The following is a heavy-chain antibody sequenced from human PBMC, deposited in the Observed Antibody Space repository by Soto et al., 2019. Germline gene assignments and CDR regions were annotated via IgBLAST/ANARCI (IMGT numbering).Heavy chain of an antibody. Sequence: EVQLLESGGGLVQPGGSLRLSCAASGFTFSSYAMSWVRQAPGKGLEWVSAISGSGGSTYYADSVKGRFTISRDNSKNTLYLRMNRMRAEDTAVYYCAKGASPGDDAFDIWGQGTMVTVSS. CDR3: AKGASPGDDAFDI. V-gene: IGHV3-23*01. CDR1: GFTFSSYA. J-gene: IGHJ3*02. CDR2: ISGSGGST.